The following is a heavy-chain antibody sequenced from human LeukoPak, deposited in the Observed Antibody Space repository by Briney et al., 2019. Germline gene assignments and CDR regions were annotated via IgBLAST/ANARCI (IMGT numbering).Heavy chain of an antibody. J-gene: IGHJ4*02. CDR1: GFTFSNYA. Sequence: PGGSLRLSCATSGFTFSNYAMSWVRQAPGKGLEWVSALSGSGRTTYYADSVKGRFTISRDNAKNSLYLQMNSLRAEDTAVYYCARDPSADYWGQGTLVTVSS. CDR2: LSGSGRTT. V-gene: IGHV3-23*01. CDR3: ARDPSADY.